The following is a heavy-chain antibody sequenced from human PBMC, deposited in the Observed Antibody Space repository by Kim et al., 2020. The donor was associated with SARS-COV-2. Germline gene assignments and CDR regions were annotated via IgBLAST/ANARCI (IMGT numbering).Heavy chain of an antibody. CDR2: INPNSGGT. Sequence: ASVKVSCKASGYTFTGYYMHWVRQAPGQGLEWMGWINPNSGGTNYAQKFQGWVTMTRDTSISTAYMELSRLRSDDTAVYYCARDATPSIAAAGMHYFDYWGQGTLVTVSS. J-gene: IGHJ4*02. D-gene: IGHD6-13*01. CDR3: ARDATPSIAAAGMHYFDY. CDR1: GYTFTGYY. V-gene: IGHV1-2*04.